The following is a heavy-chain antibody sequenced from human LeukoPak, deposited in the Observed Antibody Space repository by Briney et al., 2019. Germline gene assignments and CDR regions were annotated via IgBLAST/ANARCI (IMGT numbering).Heavy chain of an antibody. Sequence: ASVKVSCKASGGTFSSYAISWVRQAPGQGLEWMGRIIPIFGTANYAQKFQGRVTITADKSTSTAYMELSSLRYEDTAVYYCARDGDYYDSSGNDYWGQGTLVTVSS. CDR3: ARDGDYYDSSGNDY. CDR1: GGTFSSYA. CDR2: IIPIFGTA. D-gene: IGHD3-22*01. J-gene: IGHJ4*02. V-gene: IGHV1-69*06.